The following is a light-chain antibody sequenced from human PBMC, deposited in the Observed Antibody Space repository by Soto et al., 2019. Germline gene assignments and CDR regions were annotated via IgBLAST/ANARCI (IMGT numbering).Light chain of an antibody. CDR1: SSNIGSNY. J-gene: IGLJ3*02. V-gene: IGLV1-47*01. CDR3: AALDDSLSGGV. CDR2: RNN. Sequence: QLVLTQPPSASGTPGQRVTISCSGSSSNIGSNYVYWYQQLPGTAPKLLIYRNNQRPSGVPDRFSGSKSGTSASLAISGLRSEDEADYYCAALDDSLSGGVFGGGTKLTVL.